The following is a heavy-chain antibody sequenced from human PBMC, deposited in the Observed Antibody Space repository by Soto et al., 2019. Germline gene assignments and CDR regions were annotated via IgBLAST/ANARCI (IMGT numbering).Heavy chain of an antibody. D-gene: IGHD3-16*01. Sequence: GGSISSGGYYWSWIRQHPGKGLEWIGYIYYSGSTYYNPSLKSRVTISVDTSKNQFSLKLSSVTAADTAVYYCATGVVSDAFDIWGQGTMVTVSS. J-gene: IGHJ3*02. CDR2: IYYSGST. V-gene: IGHV4-31*02. CDR1: GGSISSGGYY. CDR3: ATGVVSDAFDI.